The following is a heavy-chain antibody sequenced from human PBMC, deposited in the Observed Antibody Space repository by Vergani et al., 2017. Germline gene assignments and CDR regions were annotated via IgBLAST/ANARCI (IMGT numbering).Heavy chain of an antibody. J-gene: IGHJ2*01. Sequence: QVQLVESGGGLVKPGGSLRLSCAASGFTFSDYYMSWIRQAPGKGLEWVAVISYDGSNKYYADSVKGRFTISRDNSKNTLYLQMNSLRAEDTAVYYCARDWGNWYFDLWGRGTLVTVSS. V-gene: IGHV3-30*03. CDR2: ISYDGSNK. D-gene: IGHD3-16*01. CDR3: ARDWGNWYFDL. CDR1: GFTFSDYY.